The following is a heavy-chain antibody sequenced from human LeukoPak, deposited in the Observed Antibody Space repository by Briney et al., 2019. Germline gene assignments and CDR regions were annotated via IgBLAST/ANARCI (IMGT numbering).Heavy chain of an antibody. CDR3: ARESGYDSSGSPLYYYYYYGMDV. CDR1: GFTFSSYA. CDR2: ISYDGSNK. V-gene: IGHV3-30*04. Sequence: PGGSLRLSCAASGFTFSSYAMHWVRQAPGKGLEWVAVISYDGSNKYYADSVKGRFTISRDNSKNALYLQMNSLRAEDTAVYYCARESGYDSSGSPLYYYYYYGMDVWGQGTTVTVSS. D-gene: IGHD3-22*01. J-gene: IGHJ6*02.